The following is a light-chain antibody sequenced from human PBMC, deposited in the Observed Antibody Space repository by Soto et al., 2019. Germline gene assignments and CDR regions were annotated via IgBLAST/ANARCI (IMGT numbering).Light chain of an antibody. Sequence: EVLLTQSPGTLSLSPGERATLSCRTSQIVSSSHLAWYQQKSGHAPRLLIYGVSSRATGIPDRFSGSGSGTDFTLIISRLEPEDVAVYDGQLHDPSLPGYTFGQGTKLEIK. CDR1: QIVSSSH. V-gene: IGKV3-20*01. CDR2: GVS. CDR3: QLHDPSLPGYT. J-gene: IGKJ2*01.